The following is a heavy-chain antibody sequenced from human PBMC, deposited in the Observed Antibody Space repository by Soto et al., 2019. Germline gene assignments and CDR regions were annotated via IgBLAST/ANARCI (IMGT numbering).Heavy chain of an antibody. V-gene: IGHV4-31*03. D-gene: IGHD2-8*01. CDR1: GGSISSGGYY. CDR3: ARGTYCTNGVCYSLMLDY. J-gene: IGHJ4*02. Sequence: PSETLCLTCTVSGGSISSGGYYWSWIRQHPGKGLEWIGYIYYSGSTYYNPSLKSRVTISVDTSKNQFSLKLSSVTAADTAVYYCARGTYCTNGVCYSLMLDYWGQGTLVTVSS. CDR2: IYYSGST.